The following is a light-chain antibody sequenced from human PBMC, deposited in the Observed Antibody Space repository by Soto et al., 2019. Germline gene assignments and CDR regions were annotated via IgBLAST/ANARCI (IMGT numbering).Light chain of an antibody. J-gene: IGKJ1*01. V-gene: IGKV3-15*01. CDR1: QSVSSN. Sequence: EIGMTQAPATLSVSPGERATLSCRASQSVSSNLAWYQQKPGQAPRLLIYGAATRAAGVPARFSGRGSGTEFTLTISSLQSEDFGVYYCQQYNNWPGTFGQGTKVDI. CDR2: GAA. CDR3: QQYNNWPGT.